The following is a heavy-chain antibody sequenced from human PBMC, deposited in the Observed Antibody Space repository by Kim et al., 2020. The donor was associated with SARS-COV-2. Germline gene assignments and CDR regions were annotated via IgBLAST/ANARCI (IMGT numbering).Heavy chain of an antibody. Sequence: ASVKVSCKASGYTFINYDIHWVRQAPGQRLEWMGWINTGNGNTKYSQKFQDRVTITRDTSASTAYMELSSLRFEDTAVYYCARGAWFGESLVGSWFDPWGQGTLVTVSS. CDR1: GYTFINYD. J-gene: IGHJ5*02. CDR3: ARGAWFGESLVGSWFDP. D-gene: IGHD3-10*01. V-gene: IGHV1-3*04. CDR2: INTGNGNT.